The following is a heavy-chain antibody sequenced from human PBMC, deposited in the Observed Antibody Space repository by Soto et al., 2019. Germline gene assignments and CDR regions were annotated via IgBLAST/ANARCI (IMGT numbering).Heavy chain of an antibody. J-gene: IGHJ4*02. V-gene: IGHV3-15*07. D-gene: IGHD3-3*01. CDR3: IGQVTISRAPFIY. CDR1: GFSFTSAW. Sequence: EVQVVESGGGFVEPGGSLRLSCAASGFSFTSAWLTWVRQAPGKGLEWVGRIKSETDGGTTAFAAPVKDRFTMSRDDAEISVSPQMTSRKTDVKHMYYCIGQVTISRAPFIYWGQGILVTVPS. CDR2: IKSETDGGTT.